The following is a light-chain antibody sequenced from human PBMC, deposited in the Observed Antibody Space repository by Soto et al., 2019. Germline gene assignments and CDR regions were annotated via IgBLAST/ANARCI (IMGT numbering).Light chain of an antibody. CDR1: SSDVGGYNY. J-gene: IGLJ1*01. Sequence: QPVLTQPPSASGSPGQSVTISCTGTSSDVGGYNYVSWYQQHPDKVPKLIIYEVNKRPSGVPDRFSGSKSGNTASLTVSGLQAEDEGDYYCTSYAGGNNVFGTGTKLTVL. CDR3: TSYAGGNNV. CDR2: EVN. V-gene: IGLV2-8*01.